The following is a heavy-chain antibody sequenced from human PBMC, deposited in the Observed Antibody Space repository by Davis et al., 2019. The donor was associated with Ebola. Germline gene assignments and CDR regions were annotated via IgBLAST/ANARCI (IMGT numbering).Heavy chain of an antibody. CDR2: ISGSGGST. CDR3: AKDKNYDYWSGYPHDAFDI. J-gene: IGHJ3*02. D-gene: IGHD3-3*01. CDR1: GFTFSSYA. Sequence: PGGSLRLSCAASGFTFSSYAMSLVRQAPGKGLEWVSAISGSGGSTYYADSVKGRFTISRDNSKNTLYLQMNSLRAEDTAIYYCAKDKNYDYWSGYPHDAFDIWGQGTMVTVSS. V-gene: IGHV3-23*01.